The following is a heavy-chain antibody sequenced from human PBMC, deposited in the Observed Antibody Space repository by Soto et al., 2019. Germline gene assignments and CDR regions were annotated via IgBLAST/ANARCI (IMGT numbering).Heavy chain of an antibody. CDR2: ISYDGSNK. Sequence: GGSLRLSCAASGFTFSSDAMHWVRQAPGKGLEWVAVISYDGSNKYYADSVKGRFTISRDNSKNTLYLQMNSLRAEDKDVYYCARRTGTTSDWGQGTMVTVSS. V-gene: IGHV3-30-3*01. J-gene: IGHJ4*01. CDR1: GFTFSSDA. CDR3: ARRTGTTSD. D-gene: IGHD1-7*01.